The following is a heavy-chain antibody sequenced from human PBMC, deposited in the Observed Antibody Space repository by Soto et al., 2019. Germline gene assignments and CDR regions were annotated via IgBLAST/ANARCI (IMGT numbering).Heavy chain of an antibody. Sequence: SSETLSLTCAVYGGSFSGYYWSWIRQPPGKGLEWIGEINHSGSANYNPSLKSRVTISVDTSKSQFSLKLNSVTAADTAVYYCARGPTISGFPTYYYYYYMDVWGKGTTVTVSS. V-gene: IGHV4-34*01. J-gene: IGHJ6*03. CDR1: GGSFSGYY. D-gene: IGHD5-12*01. CDR3: ARGPTISGFPTYYYYYYMDV. CDR2: INHSGSA.